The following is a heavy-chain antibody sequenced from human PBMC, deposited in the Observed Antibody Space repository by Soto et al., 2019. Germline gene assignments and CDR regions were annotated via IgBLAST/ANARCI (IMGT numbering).Heavy chain of an antibody. Sequence: GGSLRLSCAASGFTFSSYGMHWVRQAPGKGLEWVAVISYDGSNKYYADSVKGRFTISRDNSKNTLYLQMNSLRAEDTAVYYCAKDSDYYDSSGSFDYWGQGTLVTVSS. V-gene: IGHV3-30*18. J-gene: IGHJ4*02. CDR1: GFTFSSYG. D-gene: IGHD3-22*01. CDR3: AKDSDYYDSSGSFDY. CDR2: ISYDGSNK.